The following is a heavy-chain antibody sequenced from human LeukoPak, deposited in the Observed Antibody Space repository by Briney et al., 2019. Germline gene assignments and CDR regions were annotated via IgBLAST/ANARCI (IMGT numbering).Heavy chain of an antibody. CDR3: TRDRVSSGYYEAYYFDY. V-gene: IGHV3-49*03. J-gene: IGHJ4*02. CDR2: IRSKPYGGTT. D-gene: IGHD3-22*01. Sequence: GGSLRLSCAASGFTFGDYAMSWFRQAPGKGLERVGFIRSKPYGGTTEYAASVKGRFTISRDDSKSIAYLQMNGLKTEDTAVYYCTRDRVSSGYYEAYYFDYWGQGTLVTVSS. CDR1: GFTFGDYA.